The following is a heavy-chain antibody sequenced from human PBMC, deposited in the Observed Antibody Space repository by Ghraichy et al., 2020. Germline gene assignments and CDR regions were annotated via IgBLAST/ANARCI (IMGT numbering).Heavy chain of an antibody. V-gene: IGHV3-23*01. D-gene: IGHD1-26*01. Sequence: LSLTCAASGFTFSSYAMSWVRQAPGKGLEWVSAISGSGGSTYYADSVKGRFTISRDNSKNTLYLQMNSLRAEDTAVYYCAKDIWGSGSADFDYWGQGTLVTVSS. CDR1: GFTFSSYA. J-gene: IGHJ4*02. CDR2: ISGSGGST. CDR3: AKDIWGSGSADFDY.